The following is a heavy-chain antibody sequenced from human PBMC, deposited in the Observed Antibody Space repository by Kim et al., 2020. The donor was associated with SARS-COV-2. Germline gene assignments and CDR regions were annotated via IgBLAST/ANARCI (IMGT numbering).Heavy chain of an antibody. CDR1: GGSISSYY. CDR2: IYYSGST. J-gene: IGHJ4*02. Sequence: SETLSLTCTVSGGSISSYYWSWIRQPPGKGLEWIGYIYYSGSTNYNPSLKSRVTISVDTSKNQFSLKLSSVTAADTAVYYCARVRGHDSSGYYHPNFDYWGQGTLVTVSS. D-gene: IGHD3-22*01. V-gene: IGHV4-59*13. CDR3: ARVRGHDSSGYYHPNFDY.